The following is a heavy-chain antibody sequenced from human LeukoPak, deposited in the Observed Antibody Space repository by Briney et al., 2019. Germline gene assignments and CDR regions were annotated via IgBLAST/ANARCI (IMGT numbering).Heavy chain of an antibody. J-gene: IGHJ4*02. V-gene: IGHV1-2*02. Sequence: ASVKVSCKASGYTFTGYYMHWVRQAPGQGLEWMGWINPNSGGTNYAQKFQGRVTMTRDTSISTAYMELSRLRSDDTAVYYCARADPPYYDFWSGPDDYWGQGTLVTVSS. CDR1: GYTFTGYY. CDR3: ARADPPYYDFWSGPDDY. CDR2: INPNSGGT. D-gene: IGHD3-3*01.